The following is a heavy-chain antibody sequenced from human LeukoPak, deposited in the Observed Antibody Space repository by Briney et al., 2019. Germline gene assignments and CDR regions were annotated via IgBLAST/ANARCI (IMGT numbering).Heavy chain of an antibody. V-gene: IGHV4-38-2*02. D-gene: IGHD3-9*01. CDR3: ASETYYDILGL. J-gene: IGHJ4*02. CDR1: GYSISSTYY. Sequence: SETLSLTCTVSGYSISSTYYWGWIRQPPGKGLEWIGSIYHSGSAYYNPSLESRVTISVGTSKNQFSLKLSSVTAADTAVYYCASETYYDILGLWGQGTLVTVSS. CDR2: IYHSGSA.